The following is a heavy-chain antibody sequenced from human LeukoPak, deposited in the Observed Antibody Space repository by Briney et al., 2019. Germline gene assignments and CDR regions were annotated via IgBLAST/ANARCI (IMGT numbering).Heavy chain of an antibody. CDR1: GGSFSGYY. CDR2: INHSGST. J-gene: IGHJ6*02. V-gene: IGHV4-34*01. Sequence: SETLSLTCAVYGGSFSGYYWSWIRQPPGKGLEWSGEINHSGSTNYNPSPKSRVTISVDTSKNQFSLKLSSVTAADTAVYYCARGNCSGGSCYSMVRYGMDVWGQGTTVTVSS. D-gene: IGHD2-15*01. CDR3: ARGNCSGGSCYSMVRYGMDV.